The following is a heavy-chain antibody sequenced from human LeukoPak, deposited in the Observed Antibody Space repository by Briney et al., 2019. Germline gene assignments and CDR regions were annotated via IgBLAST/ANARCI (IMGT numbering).Heavy chain of an antibody. Sequence: PGGSLRLSCAASGFTFSSSWLSWIRQAPGKGLEWVASIRPDGSEKYYVDSVKGRFTISRDNAENSLYLQMNSLRAEDTAVYYCAKLFGHVTVFDPWGQGTLVTVSS. CDR3: AKLFGHVTVFDP. J-gene: IGHJ5*02. V-gene: IGHV3-7*01. CDR1: GFTFSSSW. D-gene: IGHD3-3*01. CDR2: IRPDGSEK.